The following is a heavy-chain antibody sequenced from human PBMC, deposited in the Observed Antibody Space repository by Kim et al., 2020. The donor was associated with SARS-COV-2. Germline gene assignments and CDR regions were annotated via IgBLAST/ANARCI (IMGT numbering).Heavy chain of an antibody. CDR3: ARDPREGYYDSSGYIDY. J-gene: IGHJ4*02. D-gene: IGHD3-22*01. V-gene: IGHV4-31*02. Sequence: LKSRLTISRDTSKNQFSLKLSSVTAADTAVYYCARDPREGYYDSSGYIDYWGQGTLVTVSS.